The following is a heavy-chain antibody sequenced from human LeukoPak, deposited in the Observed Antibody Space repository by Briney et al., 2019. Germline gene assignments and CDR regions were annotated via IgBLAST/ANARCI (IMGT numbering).Heavy chain of an antibody. Sequence: SLTLPCPASGFSFSNYAMRWLRQAPAKGLDWVSTISGSDGSAYYADSVKGRFTISIDNSKNTLYLQMNSLRVEDTAIYYCAKGRGYCTGGSCYSDYWGQGTLVTVSS. CDR1: GFSFSNYA. J-gene: IGHJ4*02. CDR2: ISGSDGSA. D-gene: IGHD2-15*01. CDR3: AKGRGYCTGGSCYSDY. V-gene: IGHV3-23*01.